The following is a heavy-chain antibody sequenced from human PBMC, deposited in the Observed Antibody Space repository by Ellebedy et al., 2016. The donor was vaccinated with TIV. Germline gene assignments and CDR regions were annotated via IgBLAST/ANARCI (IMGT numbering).Heavy chain of an antibody. V-gene: IGHV1-46*04. J-gene: IGHJ4*02. CDR3: ARMLSSGCSDY. D-gene: IGHD6-19*01. CDR2: INPSGGST. CDR1: GYTFTSYF. Sequence: AASVKVSCKASGYTFTSYFMHWLRQAPVQGLEWMGIINPSGGSTTYAQKLQVRVTMTRDTSTSTVYMEFSSLRSEDTAVYYCARMLSSGCSDYWGQGTLVTVSS.